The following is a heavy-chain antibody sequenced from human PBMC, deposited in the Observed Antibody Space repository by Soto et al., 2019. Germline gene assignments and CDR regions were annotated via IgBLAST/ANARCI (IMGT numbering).Heavy chain of an antibody. CDR1: GDTFTSYG. V-gene: IGHV1-18*04. CDR3: ARWAPGIQLYNYGMDV. Sequence: VASVKVSCKASGDTFTSYGISWVRQAPGQGLEWMGWISAYNGNTNYAQNIPGRVTMTTDTPTRTAYMELRSLRSDHTAVYYCARWAPGIQLYNYGMDVWAQGTTVTVSS. D-gene: IGHD5-18*01. CDR2: ISAYNGNT. J-gene: IGHJ6*02.